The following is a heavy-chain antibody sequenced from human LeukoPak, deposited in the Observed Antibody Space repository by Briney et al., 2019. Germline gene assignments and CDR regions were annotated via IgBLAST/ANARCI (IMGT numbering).Heavy chain of an antibody. D-gene: IGHD2/OR15-2a*01. CDR1: GFTFSSYP. CDR2: ISYHGSIQ. Sequence: GGSLRLSCAASGFTFSSYPMHWVRQAPGKGLEWVAVISYHGSIQWYAASVQGRFTISRDDSKNTLFLQMYGLRDQDTAVYYCARDMVIGAPDYLDYWGQGTLVTVSS. CDR3: ARDMVIGAPDYLDY. J-gene: IGHJ4*02. V-gene: IGHV3-30*04.